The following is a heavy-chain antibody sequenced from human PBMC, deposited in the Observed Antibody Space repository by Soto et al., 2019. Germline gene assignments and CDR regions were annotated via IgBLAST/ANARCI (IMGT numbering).Heavy chain of an antibody. CDR1: GGSNIRDGYY. CDR2: ISYSGSS. CDR3: ARATPAGSADF. V-gene: IGHV4-31*03. Sequence: SETLSLTCTVSGGSNIRDGYYWSWIRQHPGRGLEWIAYISYSGSSYSNPSLKSRVTISADTSKNQFSLRLTSVTAADTAVYFCARATPAGSADFWGQGTLVTVSS. J-gene: IGHJ4*02. D-gene: IGHD2-2*01.